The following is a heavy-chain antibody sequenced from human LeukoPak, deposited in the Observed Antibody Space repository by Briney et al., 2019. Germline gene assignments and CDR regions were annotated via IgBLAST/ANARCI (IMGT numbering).Heavy chain of an antibody. CDR2: ISAYNGNT. CDR1: GYTFTSYG. J-gene: IGHJ6*03. Sequence: GASVKVSCKASGYTFTSYGISWVRQAPGQGLEWMGWISAYNGNTNYAQKLQGRVTMTTDTSTSTAYMELRSLRSDDTAVYYCARLPVNYDILTGYYNHYYMDVWGKGTTVTISS. CDR3: ARLPVNYDILTGYYNHYYMDV. D-gene: IGHD3-9*01. V-gene: IGHV1-18*01.